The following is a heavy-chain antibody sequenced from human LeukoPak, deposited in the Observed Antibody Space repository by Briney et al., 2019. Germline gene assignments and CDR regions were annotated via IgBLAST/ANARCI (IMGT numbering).Heavy chain of an antibody. J-gene: IGHJ4*02. CDR3: ARHDGVTGYPDY. CDR2: IYSGGDT. V-gene: IGHV3-66*04. Sequence: GGSLRLSCAVSGFTVSTNYMTWVRQAPGKGLEWVSVIYSGGDTYYADSVKGRFTISRDNSKNTLYLQMNSLRAEDTAVYYCARHDGVTGYPDYWGQGALVTVSS. D-gene: IGHD3-9*01. CDR1: GFTVSTNY.